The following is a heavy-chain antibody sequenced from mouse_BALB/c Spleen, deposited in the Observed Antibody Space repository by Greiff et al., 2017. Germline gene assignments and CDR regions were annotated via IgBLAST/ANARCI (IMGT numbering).Heavy chain of an antibody. D-gene: IGHD2-2*01. J-gene: IGHJ2*01. CDR2: ISTYYGDA. Sequence: QVHVKQSGAELVRPGVSVKISCKGSGYTFTDYAMHWVKQSHAKSLEWIGVISTYYGDASYNQKFKGKATMTVDKSSSTAYMELARLTSEDSAIYYCARGYGYSYYFDYWGQGTTLTVSS. V-gene: IGHV1S137*01. CDR1: GYTFTDYA. CDR3: ARGYGYSYYFDY.